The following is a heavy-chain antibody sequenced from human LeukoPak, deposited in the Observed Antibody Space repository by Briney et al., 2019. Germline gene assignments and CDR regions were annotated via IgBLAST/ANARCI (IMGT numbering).Heavy chain of an antibody. CDR3: ARQDYGDFSLRNDAFDI. CDR2: INHSGST. CDR1: GGSFSGYY. V-gene: IGHV4-34*01. Sequence: PSETLSLTCAVYGGSFSGYYWSWIRQPPGKGLEWIGEINHSGSTNYNPSLKSRVTISVDTSKNQFSLKLSSVTAADTAVYYCARQDYGDFSLRNDAFDIWGQGTMVTVSS. J-gene: IGHJ3*02. D-gene: IGHD4-17*01.